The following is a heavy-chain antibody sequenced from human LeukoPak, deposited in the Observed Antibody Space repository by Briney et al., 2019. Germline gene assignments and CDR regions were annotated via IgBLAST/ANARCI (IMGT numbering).Heavy chain of an antibody. Sequence: PSETLSLTCTVSGGSISSGSYYWSWIRQPAGKGLEWIGRIYTSGSTNYNPSLKSRVTISVDTSKNQFSLKLSSVTAADTAVYYCARAHSWYSAFDIWGQGTMVTVSS. J-gene: IGHJ3*02. CDR1: GGSISSGSYY. D-gene: IGHD6-13*01. CDR2: IYTSGST. V-gene: IGHV4-61*02. CDR3: ARAHSWYSAFDI.